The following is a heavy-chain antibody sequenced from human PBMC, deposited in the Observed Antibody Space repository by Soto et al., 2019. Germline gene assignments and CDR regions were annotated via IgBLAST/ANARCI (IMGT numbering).Heavy chain of an antibody. V-gene: IGHV1-69*05. CDR1: GYTFTSYG. Sequence: QVQLVQSGAEVKKPGASVKVSCKASGYTFTSYGISWVRQAPGQGLEWMGGIIPIFGTANYAQKFQGRVTITRDTSASTAYMELSSLRSEDTAVYYCARGESVVVTAILDYWGQGTLVTVSS. J-gene: IGHJ4*02. D-gene: IGHD2-21*02. CDR3: ARGESVVVTAILDY. CDR2: IIPIFGTA.